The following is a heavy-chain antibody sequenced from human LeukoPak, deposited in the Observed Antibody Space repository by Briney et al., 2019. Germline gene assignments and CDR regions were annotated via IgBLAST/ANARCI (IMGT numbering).Heavy chain of an antibody. Sequence: SETLSLTCAVYGGSFSGYYWSWIRQPPGKGLEWIGEINHSGSTNYNPSLKSRVTISVDTSKNQFSLKLSSVTAADTAVYYCARHCPPARDFWSGYYTSVRRDWFDPWGQGTLVTVSS. CDR1: GGSFSGYY. CDR3: ARHCPPARDFWSGYYTSVRRDWFDP. V-gene: IGHV4-34*01. J-gene: IGHJ5*02. D-gene: IGHD3-3*01. CDR2: INHSGST.